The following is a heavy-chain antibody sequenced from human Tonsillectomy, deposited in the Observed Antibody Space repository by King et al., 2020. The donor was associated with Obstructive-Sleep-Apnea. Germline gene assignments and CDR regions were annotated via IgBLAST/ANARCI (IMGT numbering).Heavy chain of an antibody. CDR1: GGSFSGYY. CDR2: INHSGST. Sequence: QVQLQQWGAGLLKPSETLSLTCAVYGGSFSGYYWSWIRQPPGKGLEWIGEINHSGSTNYNQSLKSRVTLSVDTSTNQFSLKLSSVTAADTAVYYCARGEDYYDSSGYHRWGQGTLVTVSS. V-gene: IGHV4-34*01. D-gene: IGHD3-22*01. J-gene: IGHJ5*02. CDR3: ARGEDYYDSSGYHR.